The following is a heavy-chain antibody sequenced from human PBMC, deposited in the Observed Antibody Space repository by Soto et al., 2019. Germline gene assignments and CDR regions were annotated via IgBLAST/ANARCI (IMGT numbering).Heavy chain of an antibody. Sequence: SMRLPCAACAVSFGDYAMPCGRQSAGKGLEWVSVISWTSGSIGYADSVKGRFTISRDNAKNSLYLQMNSLRAEDTALYSCAKDIPGTTLHWFGPWGQGPLGTVCS. D-gene: IGHD1-7*01. CDR3: AKDIPGTTLHWFGP. J-gene: IGHJ5*02. CDR2: ISWTSGSI. CDR1: AVSFGDYA. V-gene: IGHV3-9*01.